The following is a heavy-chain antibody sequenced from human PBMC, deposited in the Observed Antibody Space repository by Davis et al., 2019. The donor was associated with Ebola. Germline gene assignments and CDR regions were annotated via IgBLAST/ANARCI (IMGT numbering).Heavy chain of an antibody. D-gene: IGHD4-23*01. CDR3: ARGHDTTTVVTPIDYYYGMDV. CDR2: IIPIFGTA. CDR1: GGTFSSYA. Sequence: AASVKVSCKASGGTFSSYAISWVRQAPGQGLEWMGGIIPIFGTANYAQKFQGRVTITADESTSTAYMELSSLRSEDTAVYYCARGHDTTTVVTPIDYYYGMDVWGQGTTVTVSS. J-gene: IGHJ6*02. V-gene: IGHV1-69*13.